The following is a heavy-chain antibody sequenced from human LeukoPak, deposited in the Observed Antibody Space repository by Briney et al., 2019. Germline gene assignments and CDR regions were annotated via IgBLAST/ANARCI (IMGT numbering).Heavy chain of an antibody. CDR1: GGSISSSSYY. CDR3: ARDANYDSSGYPYDPFDY. CDR2: IYYSGST. D-gene: IGHD3-22*01. V-gene: IGHV4-39*07. Sequence: SETLSLTCTVSGGSISSSSYYWGWIRQPPGKGLEWIGSIYYSGSTYYNPSLKSRVTISVDTSKNQFSLKLSSVTAADTAVYYCARDANYDSSGYPYDPFDYWGQGTLVSVSS. J-gene: IGHJ4*02.